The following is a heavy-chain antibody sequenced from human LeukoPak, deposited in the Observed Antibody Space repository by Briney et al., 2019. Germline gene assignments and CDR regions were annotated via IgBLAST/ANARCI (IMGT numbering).Heavy chain of an antibody. V-gene: IGHV3-23*01. CDR3: ATPRYRYSGSSSYYFDY. Sequence: GGSLRLSCAASGFTFSSYAMGWVRQAPGKGLEWVSAISGSGGSTYYADSAKGRFTISRDNSKNTRYLQMNSLRAEDTAVYYCATPRYRYSGSSSYYFDYRGQGTLVTVSS. D-gene: IGHD1-26*01. J-gene: IGHJ4*02. CDR1: GFTFSSYA. CDR2: ISGSGGST.